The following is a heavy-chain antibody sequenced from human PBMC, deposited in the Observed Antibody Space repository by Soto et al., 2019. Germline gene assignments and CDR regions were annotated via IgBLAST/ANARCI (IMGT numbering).Heavy chain of an antibody. CDR2: INAGNGNT. CDR3: ARSYDSSGYGLT. D-gene: IGHD3-22*01. Sequence: ASVKVSCKASGYTFTSYAMHWVRQAPGQRLEWMGWINAGNGNTKYSQKFQGRVTITRDTSASTAYMELSSLRSEDTAVYYCARSYDSSGYGLTWGQGTLVTVSS. J-gene: IGHJ4*02. CDR1: GYTFTSYA. V-gene: IGHV1-3*01.